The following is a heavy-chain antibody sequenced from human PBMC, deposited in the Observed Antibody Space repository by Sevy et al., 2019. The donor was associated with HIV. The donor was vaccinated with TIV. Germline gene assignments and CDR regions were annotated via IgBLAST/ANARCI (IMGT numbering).Heavy chain of an antibody. V-gene: IGHV4-39*01. J-gene: IGHJ1*01. D-gene: IGHD2-15*01. CDR2: IYYSGNT. CDR1: GGSISSSSYY. CDR3: ATRLGYCSGSSCYPPEYFHH. Sequence: SETLSLTCIVSGGSISSSSYYWGWIRKPPGKGLEWIGSIYYSGNTYYNPSLKSRVTISVDTSKKQFSLKLSSVTAADTAVYYCATRLGYCSGSSCYPPEYFHHWGQGTLVTVSS.